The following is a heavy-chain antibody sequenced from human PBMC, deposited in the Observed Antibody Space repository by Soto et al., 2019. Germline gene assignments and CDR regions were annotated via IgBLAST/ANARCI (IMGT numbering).Heavy chain of an antibody. J-gene: IGHJ2*01. D-gene: IGHD3-10*01. CDR3: AKAGASDDWYFDL. CDR1: RFTFSNYA. V-gene: IGHV3-23*01. Sequence: PGGSLRLSCAASRFTFSNYAMSWVRQAPGKGLKWVTTISDSGGSPYYADSVKGRFTISRDTSKNTVYLQMNSLRAEDTAVYYCAKAGASDDWYFDLWGRGTLVTVSS. CDR2: ISDSGGSP.